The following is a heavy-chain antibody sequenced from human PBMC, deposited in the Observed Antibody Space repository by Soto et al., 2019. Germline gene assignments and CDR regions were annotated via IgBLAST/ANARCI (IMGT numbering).Heavy chain of an antibody. CDR1: GGSISSYY. CDR3: ARFPPRHYDCSGLRDY. V-gene: IGHV4-59*01. J-gene: IGHJ4*02. CDR2: IYYSGST. Sequence: SETLSLTCTVSGGSISSYYWSWIRQPPGKGLEWIGYIYYSGSTNYNTSLKSRVTISVDTSKNQFSLKLSSVTAADTAVYYCARFPPRHYDCSGLRDYWGQGTLVTVSS. D-gene: IGHD3-22*01.